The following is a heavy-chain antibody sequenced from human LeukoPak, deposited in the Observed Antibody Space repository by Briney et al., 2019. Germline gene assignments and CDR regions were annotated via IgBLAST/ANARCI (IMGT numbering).Heavy chain of an antibody. Sequence: GSLELSCAASGFNFSRYAMSRGRQAPGKGVEWVSAISGSGGSTYYADSVKSRFTISRDNSKNTLYLQMNSLRAEDTAVYYCAKDLDYGDYSFDYWGQGTLVTVSS. CDR3: AKDLDYGDYSFDY. CDR1: GFNFSRYA. CDR2: ISGSGGST. D-gene: IGHD4-17*01. V-gene: IGHV3-23*01. J-gene: IGHJ4*02.